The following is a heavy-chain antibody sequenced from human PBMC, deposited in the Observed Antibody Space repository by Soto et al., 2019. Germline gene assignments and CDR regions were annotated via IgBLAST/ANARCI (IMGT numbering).Heavy chain of an antibody. V-gene: IGHV3-74*01. D-gene: IGHD4-4*01. CDR1: VFTFSSYW. J-gene: IGHJ6*02. CDR3: ARAPTKSYSTPRYYGMDV. Sequence: GSLRVSCAASVFTFSSYWMHWVRQAPGKGLVWVSRINSDGSSTSYADSVKGRFTISRDNAKNTLSLQMNSLRAEDTAVYYCARAPTKSYSTPRYYGMDVWGQGTTVTVSS. CDR2: INSDGSST.